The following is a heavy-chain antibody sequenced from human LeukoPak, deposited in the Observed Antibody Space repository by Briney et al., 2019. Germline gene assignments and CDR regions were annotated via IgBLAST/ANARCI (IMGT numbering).Heavy chain of an antibody. D-gene: IGHD6-19*01. CDR3: ARGRYSSGLAVDY. J-gene: IGHJ4*02. CDR2: IYYSGST. V-gene: IGHV4-30-4*01. Sequence: SETLSLTCTVSGGSISSGDYYWSWIRQPPGKGLEWIGYIYYSGSTYYNPSLKSRVTISVDTSKNQFSLKLSSVTAADTAVYYCARGRYSSGLAVDYWGQGTLVTVSS. CDR1: GGSISSGDYY.